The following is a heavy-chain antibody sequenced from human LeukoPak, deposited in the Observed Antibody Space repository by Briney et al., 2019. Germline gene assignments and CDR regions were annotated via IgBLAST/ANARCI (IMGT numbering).Heavy chain of an antibody. Sequence: SETLSLTCTVSGGSISSYYWSWIRQPPGKGLEWIGYIYYSGSTNYNPSLKSRVSISVDTSKNQFSLEVSSVTPADTAVYYCARGRAAAEVYWGQGTLVTVSS. CDR1: GGSISSYY. D-gene: IGHD6-13*01. J-gene: IGHJ4*02. CDR3: ARGRAAAEVY. V-gene: IGHV4-59*01. CDR2: IYYSGST.